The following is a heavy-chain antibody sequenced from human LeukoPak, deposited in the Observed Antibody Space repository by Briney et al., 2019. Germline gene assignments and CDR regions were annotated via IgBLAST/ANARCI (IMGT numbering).Heavy chain of an antibody. Sequence: GGSLRLSCAASGFTFSSYEMNWVRQAPGKGLEWVSYISSSGSTIYYADSVKGRFTISRGNAKNSLYLQMNSLRAEDTAVYYCAGGDSSLNWFDPWGQGTLVTVSS. D-gene: IGHD6-13*01. CDR2: ISSSGSTI. CDR1: GFTFSSYE. V-gene: IGHV3-48*03. J-gene: IGHJ5*02. CDR3: AGGDSSLNWFDP.